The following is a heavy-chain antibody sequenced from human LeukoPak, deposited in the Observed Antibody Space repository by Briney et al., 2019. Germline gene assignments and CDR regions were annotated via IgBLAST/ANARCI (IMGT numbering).Heavy chain of an antibody. Sequence: QPGGSLRLSCSTSGFTFSSYGMHWVRQAPGRGPEWVAFIHFDGSDKYYADSVKGRFTISRDNSKNTLYLQMNSLRAEDTAVYYCAKDGYYYDSSAYYVIYYFDSWGQGTLVTVSS. V-gene: IGHV3-30*02. CDR2: IHFDGSDK. J-gene: IGHJ4*02. CDR1: GFTFSSYG. D-gene: IGHD3-22*01. CDR3: AKDGYYYDSSAYYVIYYFDS.